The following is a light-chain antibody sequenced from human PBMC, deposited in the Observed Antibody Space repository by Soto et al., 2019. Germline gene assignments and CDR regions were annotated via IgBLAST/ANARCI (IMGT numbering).Light chain of an antibody. CDR2: EVS. CDR3: SSYAGSNNFVV. J-gene: IGLJ2*01. Sequence: QSALTQPPSASGSPGQSVTISCTGTSSDVGGYNYVSWYQQNPGKAPKLMLYEVSKRPSGVPDRFSGSKSGNTASLTVSGLQAEDEADYYCSSYAGSNNFVVFGGGTKVTVL. CDR1: SSDVGGYNY. V-gene: IGLV2-8*01.